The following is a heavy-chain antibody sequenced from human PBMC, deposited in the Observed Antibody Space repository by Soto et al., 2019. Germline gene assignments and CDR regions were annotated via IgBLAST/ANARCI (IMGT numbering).Heavy chain of an antibody. J-gene: IGHJ3*02. CDR2: IIPIFGTA. D-gene: IGHD2-15*01. CDR1: GGTFSSYA. Sequence: SVKVSCKASGGTFSSYAISWVRQAPGQGLEWMGGIIPIFGTANYAQKFQGRVTITADESTSTAYMELSSLRSEDTAVYYCARDRVVMSAFDIWGQGTMVTVSS. CDR3: ARDRVVMSAFDI. V-gene: IGHV1-69*13.